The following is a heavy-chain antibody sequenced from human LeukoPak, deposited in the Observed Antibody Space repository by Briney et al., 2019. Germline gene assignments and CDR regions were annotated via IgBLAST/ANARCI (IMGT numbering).Heavy chain of an antibody. D-gene: IGHD1-26*01. CDR2: TYYRSKWYN. CDR1: GDSVSSNSAA. J-gene: IGHJ6*02. V-gene: IGHV6-1*01. CDR3: ARGKSGGSYLVGAYYYYGMDV. Sequence: SQTLSLTCAISGDSVSSNSAAWNWIRQSPSRGLEWLGRTYYRSKWYNDYAVSVKSRITINPDTSKNQFSLQLNSVTPEDTAVYYCARGKSGGSYLVGAYYYYGMDVWGQGTTVTVSS.